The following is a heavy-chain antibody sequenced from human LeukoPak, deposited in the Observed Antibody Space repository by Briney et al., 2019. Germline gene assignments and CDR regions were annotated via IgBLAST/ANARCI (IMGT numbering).Heavy chain of an antibody. CDR2: IYYRGTT. CDR1: GASISSDDYF. D-gene: IGHD3-9*01. CDR3: ARRSRFSYYFDY. V-gene: IGHV4-30-4*01. Sequence: PSQTLPLTCTVSGASISSDDYFWSWIRQAPGKGLEWIGHIYYRGTTYYNPSLKSRLTISVDTSKNQFSLKLSSVTAADTAVYFCARRSRFSYYFDYWGQGALVTVSS. J-gene: IGHJ4*02.